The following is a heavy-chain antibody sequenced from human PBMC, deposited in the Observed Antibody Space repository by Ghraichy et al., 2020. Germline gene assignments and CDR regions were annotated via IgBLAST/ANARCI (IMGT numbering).Heavy chain of an antibody. V-gene: IGHV2-70*01. J-gene: IGHJ6*02. CDR1: GFSLSTSGMC. CDR2: IDWDDDK. CDR3: ARSIAAAGTDYYYGMDV. D-gene: IGHD6-13*01. Sequence: FGPTLVKPTQTLTLTCTFSGFSLSTSGMCVSWIRQPPGKALEWLALIDWDDDKYYSTSLKTRLTISKDTSKNQVVLTMTNMDPVDTATYYCARSIAAAGTDYYYGMDVWGQGTTVTVSS.